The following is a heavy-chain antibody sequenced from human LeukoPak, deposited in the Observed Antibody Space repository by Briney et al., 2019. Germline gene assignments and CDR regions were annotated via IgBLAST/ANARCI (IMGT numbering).Heavy chain of an antibody. CDR1: GESLSGYY. CDR2: INHSGGI. V-gene: IGHV4-34*01. J-gene: IGHJ4*02. D-gene: IGHD3-10*01. Sequence: PSETLSLTCAVYGESLSGYYWTWIRQTPGKGLEWIGEINHSGGINYNPSLKSRLTISLDTSKNQFSLRVNSVTAADTAVYYCAGFSITYNPFGYWGQGTLVTVSS. CDR3: AGFSITYNPFGY.